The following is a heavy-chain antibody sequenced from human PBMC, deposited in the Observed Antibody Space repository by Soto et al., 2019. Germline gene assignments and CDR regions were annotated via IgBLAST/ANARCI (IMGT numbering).Heavy chain of an antibody. Sequence: QVRLQESGPGLVKPSETLSITCTVSGASISNYYLSWIRQPAGKGLECLGRIYASGTTTYNPSLRSRVTMSVDTSKNQFSLNLNSLTAADTAVYYCARESRSELGTVEYWGQGTLVTVSS. CDR2: IYASGTT. D-gene: IGHD1-1*01. J-gene: IGHJ4*02. V-gene: IGHV4-4*07. CDR1: GASISNYY. CDR3: ARESRSELGTVEY.